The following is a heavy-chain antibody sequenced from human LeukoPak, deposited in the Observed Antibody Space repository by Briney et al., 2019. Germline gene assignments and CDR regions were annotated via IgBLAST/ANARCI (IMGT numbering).Heavy chain of an antibody. CDR1: GGSISSSSYY. CDR2: IYYSGST. Sequence: SETLSLTCTVSGGSISSSSYYWGWIRQPPGKGLEWIGSIYYSGSTYYNPSLKSRVTISVDTSKNQFSLKLSSVTAADTAVYYCAREVMDYDYVWGTWIDYWGQGTLVTVSS. V-gene: IGHV4-39*07. J-gene: IGHJ4*02. CDR3: AREVMDYDYVWGTWIDY. D-gene: IGHD3-16*01.